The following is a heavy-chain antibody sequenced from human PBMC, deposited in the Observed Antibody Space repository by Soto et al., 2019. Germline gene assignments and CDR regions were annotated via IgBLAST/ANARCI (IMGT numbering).Heavy chain of an antibody. J-gene: IGHJ2*01. D-gene: IGHD3-10*01. CDR1: GGSISSYY. CDR2: VYYSGST. Sequence: QVQLQESGPGLVKPSETLSLTCTVSGGSISSYYWSWIRQPPGKGLEWIGYVYYSGSTNDNPSLKGRVTISVDTSRHQHALKLSAVTPADTAVYYCAREGPFGRPYWYFDLWGRGTLVTVSS. V-gene: IGHV4-59*01. CDR3: AREGPFGRPYWYFDL.